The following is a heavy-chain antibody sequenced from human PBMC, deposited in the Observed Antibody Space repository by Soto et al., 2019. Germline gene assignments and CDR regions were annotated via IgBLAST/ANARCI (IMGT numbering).Heavy chain of an antibody. CDR1: GFTFSSYA. J-gene: IGHJ4*02. D-gene: IGHD3-22*01. V-gene: IGHV3-23*01. CDR2: ISRGADST. CDR3: AKVYSSPSYFPDY. Sequence: HLGGSLRLSCAASGFTFSSYAMGWVRQTPGKGLDWTSAISRGADSTYYADSVKGRFTISRDNSRNTVFLQMNSLRAEDTAVYYCAKVYSSPSYFPDYWGQGTLVTVSS.